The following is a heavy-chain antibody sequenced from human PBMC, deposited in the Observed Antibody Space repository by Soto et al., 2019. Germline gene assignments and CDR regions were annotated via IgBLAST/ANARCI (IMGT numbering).Heavy chain of an antibody. J-gene: IGHJ4*02. D-gene: IGHD3-3*01. CDR2: IWYDGSDT. V-gene: IGHV3-33*01. CDR1: GFTFSSYG. Sequence: QVQLVESGGGVVQPGRSLRLSCAASGFTFSSYGMHWVRQAPGKGLEWVAIIWYDGSDTSYADSVKGRFTISRDNSKNTLYLQMNSLRAEDTAVYYCAREVGGHAGLQGRFDYWGQGTLVNVSS. CDR3: AREVGGHAGLQGRFDY.